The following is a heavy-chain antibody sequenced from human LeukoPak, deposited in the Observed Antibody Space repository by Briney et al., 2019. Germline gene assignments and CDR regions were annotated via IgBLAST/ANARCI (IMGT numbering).Heavy chain of an antibody. Sequence: PGGSLRLSCAASGFTFSSYAMSWVRQAPGKGLEWVSAISGSGGSTYYADSVKGRFTISRDNSKNTLYLQMNSLRAEDTAVYYCAKDRASGWYTIAPIGFDYWGQGTLVTVSS. CDR2: ISGSGGST. CDR3: AKDRASGWYTIAPIGFDY. J-gene: IGHJ4*02. CDR1: GFTFSSYA. D-gene: IGHD6-19*01. V-gene: IGHV3-23*01.